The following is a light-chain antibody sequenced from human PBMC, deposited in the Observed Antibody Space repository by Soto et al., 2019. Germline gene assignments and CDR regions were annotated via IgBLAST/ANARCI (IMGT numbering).Light chain of an antibody. CDR3: SSYTSSSTFYV. CDR2: DVS. J-gene: IGLJ1*01. Sequence: QSVLTQPASVSGCPGQSITISCTGTSSDVGDYNYVSWYQQHPGKAPKLMIYDVSNRPSGVSNRFSGSKSGNTASLTISGLQAEDEADYYCSSYTSSSTFYVFGTGTKVTVL. CDR1: SSDVGDYNY. V-gene: IGLV2-14*01.